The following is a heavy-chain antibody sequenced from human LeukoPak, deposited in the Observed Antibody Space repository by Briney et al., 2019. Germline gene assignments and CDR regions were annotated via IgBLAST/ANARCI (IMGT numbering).Heavy chain of an antibody. CDR2: ISFDDFNI. Sequence: GGSLRLSCAASGFTFSTYGLHWVRQAPGKGLEWVAVISFDDFNIYYADSVKGRFTISRDNAMDTLYLQMDSLTPEDTAVYYCARAATERGAINRIDYWGQGTLVTVSS. D-gene: IGHD5-12*01. CDR3: ARAATERGAINRIDY. V-gene: IGHV3-30*03. CDR1: GFTFSTYG. J-gene: IGHJ4*02.